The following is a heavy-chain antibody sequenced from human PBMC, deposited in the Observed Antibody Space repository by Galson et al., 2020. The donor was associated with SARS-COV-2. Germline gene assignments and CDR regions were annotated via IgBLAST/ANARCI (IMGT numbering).Heavy chain of an antibody. D-gene: IGHD3-22*01. Sequence: ASVKVSCKASGYTFTSYDINWVRQATGQGLEWMGWMNPNSGNTGYAQKFQGRVTMTRTTSISTAYMELSSLRSEDTAVYYCSGGLRITMIVVVIAPRYSYGMDVWGQGTTVTVSS. J-gene: IGHJ6*02. CDR1: GYTFTSYD. CDR2: MNPNSGNT. V-gene: IGHV1-8*01. CDR3: SGGLRITMIVVVIAPRYSYGMDV.